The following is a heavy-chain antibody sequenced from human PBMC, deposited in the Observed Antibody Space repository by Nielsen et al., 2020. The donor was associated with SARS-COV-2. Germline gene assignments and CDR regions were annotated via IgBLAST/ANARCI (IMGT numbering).Heavy chain of an antibody. CDR2: ISAYNGNT. CDR3: ARDFGGSYYVSPDY. Sequence: ASVKVSCKASGYTFTSYGISWVRQAPGQGLEWMGWISAYNGNTNYAQKLQGRVTMTTDTSTSTAYTELRSLRSDDTAVYYCARDFGGSYYVSPDYWGQGTLVTVSS. CDR1: GYTFTSYG. J-gene: IGHJ4*02. V-gene: IGHV1-18*04. D-gene: IGHD1-26*01.